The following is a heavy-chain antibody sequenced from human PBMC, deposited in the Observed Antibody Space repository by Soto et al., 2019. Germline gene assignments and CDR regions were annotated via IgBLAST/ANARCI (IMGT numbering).Heavy chain of an antibody. J-gene: IGHJ6*02. CDR1: VFTFISYD. CDR3: ARDRRYYYGSGSYWRSGMDV. CDR2: IGTAGDT. D-gene: IGHD3-10*01. Sequence: PGWSLRLSCASPVFTFISYDMHWVRQATGKGLEWVSAIGTAGDTYYPGSVKGRFTISRENAKNSLYLQMNSLRAGDTAVYYCARDRRYYYGSGSYWRSGMDVWGQGTTVTVSS. V-gene: IGHV3-13*01.